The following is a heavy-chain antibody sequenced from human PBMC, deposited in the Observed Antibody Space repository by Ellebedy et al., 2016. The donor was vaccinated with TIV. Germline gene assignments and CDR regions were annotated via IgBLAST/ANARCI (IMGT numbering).Heavy chain of an antibody. Sequence: SETLSLTXAVSGGSISSGTYSWSWIRQPPGKGLEWIGYIYHSGSTYYNPFLKSRVTISVDRSKNQFSLKLSSVTAADTAVYYCAAIPGSTLLGYCSGGSCYLEHWGQGTLVTVSS. CDR2: IYHSGST. CDR3: AAIPGSTLLGYCSGGSCYLEH. V-gene: IGHV4-30-2*01. CDR1: GGSISSGTYS. D-gene: IGHD2-15*01. J-gene: IGHJ4*02.